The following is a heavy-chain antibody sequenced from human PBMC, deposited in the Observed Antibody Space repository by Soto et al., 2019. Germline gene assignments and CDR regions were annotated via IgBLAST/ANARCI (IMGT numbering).Heavy chain of an antibody. CDR2: IWNDGIRK. Sequence: GGSLRLSCAASGFTFSKYGMQWVRQAPGKGLEWVALIWNDGIRKVYVDSVKGRFTISRDNSKNTLDLQMNNLRDEDTAVYYCARDDDNDANALDYWGPGTLVTVSS. CDR1: GFTFSKYG. J-gene: IGHJ4*02. CDR3: ARDDDNDANALDY. V-gene: IGHV3-33*01.